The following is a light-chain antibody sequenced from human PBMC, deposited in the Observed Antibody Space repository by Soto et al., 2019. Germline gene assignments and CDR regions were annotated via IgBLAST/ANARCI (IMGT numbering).Light chain of an antibody. Sequence: EIVLTQSPGTLSLSQGESATLSCRASQSIVATYLAWYQQKPGQAPRLLIYSSSRRATGIPDRFSGSGSGTDFTLTVRRLEPEDFATYYCQQLNLFGPGTKVDIK. CDR2: SSS. CDR1: QSIVATY. CDR3: QQLNL. J-gene: IGKJ3*01. V-gene: IGKV3-20*01.